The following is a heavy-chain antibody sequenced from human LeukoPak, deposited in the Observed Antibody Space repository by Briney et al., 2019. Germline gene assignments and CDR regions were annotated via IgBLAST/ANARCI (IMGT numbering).Heavy chain of an antibody. J-gene: IGHJ4*02. D-gene: IGHD5-18*01. Sequence: GGSLRLSCAASGFTFGDYDINWLRQAPGKGLEWVGFIRCKSYGGTTRYAASVKDRFTMSRDDSKSIAFLHMTSLRTEDTALYYCTRVMRYSFGYHFDNWGQGILVTVSS. CDR3: TRVMRYSFGYHFDN. V-gene: IGHV3-49*03. CDR2: IRCKSYGGTT. CDR1: GFTFGDYD.